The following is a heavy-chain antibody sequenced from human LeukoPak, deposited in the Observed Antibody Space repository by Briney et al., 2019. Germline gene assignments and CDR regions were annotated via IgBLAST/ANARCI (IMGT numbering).Heavy chain of an antibody. CDR2: INPNSGGT. CDR3: ARDVGYFSSTSCSYNWFDP. Sequence: ASVKVSCKASGYTFTGYYMHWVRQAPGQGLEWMGWINPNSGGTNYAQKFQGRVTMTRDTSISTAYMELSRLRSDDTAVYYCARDVGYFSSTSCSYNWFDPWGQGTLVTVSS. D-gene: IGHD2-2*01. V-gene: IGHV1-2*02. J-gene: IGHJ5*02. CDR1: GYTFTGYY.